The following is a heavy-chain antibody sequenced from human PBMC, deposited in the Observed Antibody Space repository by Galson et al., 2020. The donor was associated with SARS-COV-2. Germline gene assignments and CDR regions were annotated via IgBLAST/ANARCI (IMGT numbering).Heavy chain of an antibody. V-gene: IGHV4-61*02. D-gene: IGHD6-19*01. CDR2: IYSSGST. CDR1: GGSISSSSYY. Sequence: SETLSLTCTVSGGSISSSSYYWSWIRQPAGKGLEWIGRIYSSGSTNYNPSLKSRVTISVDTSKNQFSLKLTSVTAADTAVYYCAAGPVAGTGEWGQGTLVTVSS. CDR3: AAGPVAGTGE. J-gene: IGHJ4*02.